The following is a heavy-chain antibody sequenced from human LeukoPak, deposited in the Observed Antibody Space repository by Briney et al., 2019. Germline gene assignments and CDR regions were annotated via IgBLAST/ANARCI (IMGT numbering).Heavy chain of an antibody. CDR3: ARRGRNHDYYYYMDV. D-gene: IGHD1-14*01. CDR2: INPSGGST. J-gene: IGHJ6*03. Sequence: ASVKVSCKASGYTFTSYYMHWVRQAPGQGLEWLGIINPSGGSTSYAQKFQGRVTMTRDTSTSTVYMELSSLRSEDTAVYYCARRGRNHDYYYYMDVWGKGTTVTVSS. CDR1: GYTFTSYY. V-gene: IGHV1-46*01.